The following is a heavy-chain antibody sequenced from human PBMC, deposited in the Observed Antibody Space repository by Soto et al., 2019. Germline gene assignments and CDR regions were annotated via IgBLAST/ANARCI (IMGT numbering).Heavy chain of an antibody. CDR3: ANNYAVSSHHYYYNGMDV. J-gene: IGHJ6*02. D-gene: IGHD4-4*01. CDR1: GFTFSSYG. CDR2: ISYDGSNK. Sequence: PVGSLRLSCAASGFTFSSYGMHWVRQAPGKGLEWVAVISYDGSNKYYADSVKGRFTISRDNSKNTLYLQMNSPRAEDTAVYYCANNYAVSSHHYYYNGMDVWGQGTTVTVSS. V-gene: IGHV3-30*18.